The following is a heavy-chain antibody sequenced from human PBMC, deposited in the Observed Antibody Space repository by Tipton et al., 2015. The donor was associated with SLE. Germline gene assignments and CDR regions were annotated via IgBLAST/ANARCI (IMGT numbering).Heavy chain of an antibody. J-gene: IGHJ4*02. CDR2: LYYSGNT. D-gene: IGHD2-8*01. CDR1: GYSISSGYY. Sequence: TLSLTCSVSGYSISSGYYWGWIRQPPGKGLEWIGVLYYSGNTYYNPSLKSPVTLSIDTSKNQFSLKMRSVTAADTAVYFCARGYCSDGVCYGFGFFDYWGQGNLVTVSS. V-gene: IGHV4-38-2*02. CDR3: ARGYCSDGVCYGFGFFDY.